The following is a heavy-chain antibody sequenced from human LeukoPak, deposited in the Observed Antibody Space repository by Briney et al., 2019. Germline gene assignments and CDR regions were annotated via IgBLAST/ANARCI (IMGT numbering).Heavy chain of an antibody. V-gene: IGHV4-39*07. CDR2: IYYSGST. J-gene: IGHJ4*02. Sequence: SEALSLTCTVSGVSISSSNYYWDWVRQPPGKGLEWIGSIYYSGSTNYNLSLKSRVTISVDTSKNQFSLKLSSVTAADTAVYYCARDDHFDYWGLGTLVTVSS. CDR3: ARDDHFDY. CDR1: GVSISSSNYY.